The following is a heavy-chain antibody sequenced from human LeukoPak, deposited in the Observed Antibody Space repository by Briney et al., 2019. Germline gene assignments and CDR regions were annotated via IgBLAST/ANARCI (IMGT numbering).Heavy chain of an antibody. Sequence: SETLSLTCAVYGGSFSGYYWSWIRQPPGKGLEWIGEINHSGSTNYNPSLKSRVTISVDTSKNQFSLKLSSVTAADTAVYYCARLRSGWYYFDYWGQGTLVTVSS. CDR1: GGSFSGYY. J-gene: IGHJ4*02. V-gene: IGHV4-34*01. CDR3: ARLRSGWYYFDY. CDR2: INHSGST. D-gene: IGHD6-19*01.